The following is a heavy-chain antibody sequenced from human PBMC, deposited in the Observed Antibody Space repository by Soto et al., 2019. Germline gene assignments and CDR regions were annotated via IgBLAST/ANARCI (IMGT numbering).Heavy chain of an antibody. CDR1: GFTFDDYS. D-gene: IGHD1-1*01. Sequence: QVQLVESGGGVVQPGRSLRICCAAFGFTFDDYSMHWVRKAPGKGLEWVALNSYEGSNKYYADFVKGRFTISRENAKNTLFLEGNSLRTEDTAVYYCSRPHIKSAWNDGFDIWGQGTMVNVSS. V-gene: IGHV3-30-3*01. J-gene: IGHJ3*02. CDR3: SRPHIKSAWNDGFDI. CDR2: NSYEGSNK.